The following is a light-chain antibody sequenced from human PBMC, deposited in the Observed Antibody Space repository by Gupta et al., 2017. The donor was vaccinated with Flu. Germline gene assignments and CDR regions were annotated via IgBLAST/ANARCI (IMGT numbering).Light chain of an antibody. CDR3: QQRSGLPMYT. V-gene: IGKV3-11*01. CDR1: QSVNIY. CDR2: DAS. J-gene: IGKJ2*01. Sequence: DSAILSCRASQSVNIYLAWYQQKPGQPPRLLIFDASKRAAGIPDRFSGSGSGTDFTLTISTLEPEDFAVYYCQQRSGLPMYTFGQGTKLE.